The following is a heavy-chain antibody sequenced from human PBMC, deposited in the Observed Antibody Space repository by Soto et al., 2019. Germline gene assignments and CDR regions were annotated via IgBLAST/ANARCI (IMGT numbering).Heavy chain of an antibody. Sequence: QVQLQESGPGLVKHSETLSLTCTVSGGSISGGVHSWSWIRQPPGKGLEWIGHIFDSGSTYYNPSLQSRLTISVDTSKNQFSLRLSSVTAADTAVYYCAREIMPLTNDWYFDLWGRGTLVTVSS. V-gene: IGHV4-30-4*01. J-gene: IGHJ2*01. D-gene: IGHD2-8*01. CDR1: GGSISGGVHS. CDR2: IFDSGST. CDR3: AREIMPLTNDWYFDL.